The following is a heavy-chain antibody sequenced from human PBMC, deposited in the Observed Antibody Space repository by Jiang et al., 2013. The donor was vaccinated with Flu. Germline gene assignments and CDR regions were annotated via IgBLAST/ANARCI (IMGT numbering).Heavy chain of an antibody. CDR2: ISGSGGST. CDR1: GFTFSSYA. Sequence: VQLVESGGGLVQPGGSLRLSCAASGFTFSSYAMSWVRQAPGKGLEWVSAISGSGGSTYYADSVKGRFTISRDNSKNTLYLQMNSLRAEDTAVYYCAKDLSITMIVVPINIFDYWGQGTLVTVSS. J-gene: IGHJ4*02. CDR3: AKDLSITMIVVPINIFDY. D-gene: IGHD3-22*01. V-gene: IGHV3-23*04.